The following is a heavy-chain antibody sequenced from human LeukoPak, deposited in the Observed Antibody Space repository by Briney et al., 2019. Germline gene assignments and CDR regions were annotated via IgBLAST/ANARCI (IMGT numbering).Heavy chain of an antibody. D-gene: IGHD2-21*01. V-gene: IGHV3-21*01. Sequence: GGSLRLSCAASGFTFSSYNMNWVRQAPGKGLEWVSCISSSSIYIYYADSVKGRFTISRDNAKNSLYLQMNSLRAEYTAVYYCARDLWSPVDFWGQGTLVTVSS. CDR2: ISSSSIYI. CDR3: ARDLWSPVDF. CDR1: GFTFSSYN. J-gene: IGHJ4*02.